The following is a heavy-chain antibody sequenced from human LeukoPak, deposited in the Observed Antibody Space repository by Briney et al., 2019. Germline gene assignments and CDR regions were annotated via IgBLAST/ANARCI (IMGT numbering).Heavy chain of an antibody. CDR1: GGSVSSYF. D-gene: IGHD2-15*01. J-gene: IGHJ6*02. V-gene: IGHV4-59*02. CDR2: IYYSGST. CDR3: ARENVVVGGTGHYYFYGMDV. Sequence: PSETLSLTCTVSGGSVSSYFWSWIRQPPGKGLEWIGYIYYSGSTNYNPSLKSRVTISVDTSKNQFSLRLSSVTAADTAVYYCARENVVVGGTGHYYFYGMDVWGQGTTVTVSS.